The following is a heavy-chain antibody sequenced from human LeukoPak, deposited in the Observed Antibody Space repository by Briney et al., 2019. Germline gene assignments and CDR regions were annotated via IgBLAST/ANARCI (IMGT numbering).Heavy chain of an antibody. Sequence: ASVKVYCKASGYTFTTYGISWVRLAPGQGLEWIGWISGYSGNTNYAQKLQGRVTMTTDTSASTAYMELRTLRSDDTAVYYCARDYGSGSYYDHNWFDPWGQGTLVTVSS. CDR3: ARDYGSGSYYDHNWFDP. J-gene: IGHJ5*02. V-gene: IGHV1-18*01. CDR1: GYTFTTYG. D-gene: IGHD3-10*01. CDR2: ISGYSGNT.